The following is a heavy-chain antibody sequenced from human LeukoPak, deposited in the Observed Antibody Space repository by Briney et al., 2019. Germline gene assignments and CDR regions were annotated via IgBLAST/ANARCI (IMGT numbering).Heavy chain of an antibody. CDR2: INPNSGGT. Sequence: ASVKVSCKASGYTFIGYYMHWMRQAPGQGLEWLGWINPNSGGTNYAQKFQDRVTMTRDTSISTAYMELSSLTSDDSAVYYCAKNFFGSGSYVLVFDPWGQGTLVTVSS. J-gene: IGHJ5*02. D-gene: IGHD3-10*01. V-gene: IGHV1-2*02. CDR1: GYTFIGYY. CDR3: AKNFFGSGSYVLVFDP.